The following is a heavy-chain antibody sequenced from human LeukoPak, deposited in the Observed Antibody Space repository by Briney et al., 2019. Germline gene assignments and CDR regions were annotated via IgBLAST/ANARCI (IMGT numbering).Heavy chain of an antibody. CDR1: GYTFTGYY. Sequence: GASVTVSCKASGYTFTGYYMHWVQQAPGPGLEWIGWINPNSGRTNHPQKFQGRVTMNKDTSISTDHMEPDRLSCDDTAVYCGSRDQGLTIFGVVISYYFDYWGQGTLVTVSS. D-gene: IGHD3-3*01. CDR2: INPNSGRT. J-gene: IGHJ4*02. CDR3: SRDQGLTIFGVVISYYFDY. V-gene: IGHV1-2*02.